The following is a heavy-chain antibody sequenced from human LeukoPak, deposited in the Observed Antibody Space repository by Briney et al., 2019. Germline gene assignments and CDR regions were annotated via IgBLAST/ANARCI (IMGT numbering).Heavy chain of an antibody. CDR1: GFTCSNAS. J-gene: IGHJ4*02. V-gene: IGHV3-15*01. CDR3: TRGSKRYDSSDLDN. D-gene: IGHD3-22*01. CDR2: IYSKADGGTI. Sequence: PGGSLRLSCAASGFTCSNASMNWARQAPGKGLEWVGRIYSKADGGTIEYPAPVKGRFTISRDDSKNTLYLQMNSLKTEDTAVYYCTRGSKRYDSSDLDNWSKGTLVTVSS.